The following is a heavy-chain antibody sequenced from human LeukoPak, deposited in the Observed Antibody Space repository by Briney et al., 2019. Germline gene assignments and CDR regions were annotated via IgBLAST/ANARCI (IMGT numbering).Heavy chain of an antibody. CDR1: GGSLSGHW. V-gene: IGHV4-59*08. CDR2: IYYSGNT. CDR3: AGLHFAAAEEFDP. D-gene: IGHD6-13*01. J-gene: IGHJ5*02. Sequence: SETLSLTCTVSGGSLSGHWWSWIRHPPGEGLEWIGYIYYSGNTNYNPSLNTRVTISVDTSKNQFSLNLRSVTAADTAVYYCAGLHFAAAEEFDPWGQGTLVTVSS.